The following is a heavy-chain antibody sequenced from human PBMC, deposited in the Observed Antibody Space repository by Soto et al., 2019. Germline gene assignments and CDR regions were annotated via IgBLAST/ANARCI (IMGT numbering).Heavy chain of an antibody. J-gene: IGHJ4*02. CDR1: GFTFSSYA. Sequence: EVQLLESGGGLVQPGGSLRLSCAASGFTFSSYAMSWVRQAPGQGLGWVSVSSGSGDSTYYADSVKGRFTISRDNSKNTLYLQMNSRRAEHTAVYYCAKRATGTYCDYWGQGTLVTVSS. CDR3: AKRATGTYCDY. V-gene: IGHV3-23*01. D-gene: IGHD1-7*01. CDR2: SSGSGDST.